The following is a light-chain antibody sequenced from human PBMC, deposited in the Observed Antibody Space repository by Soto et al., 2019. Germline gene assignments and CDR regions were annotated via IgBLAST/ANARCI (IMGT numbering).Light chain of an antibody. CDR2: DVS. J-gene: IGLJ1*01. Sequence: QSALTQPASVSGSPGQSITISCTGTSSDVGGYNYVSWYQQHPGKAPKLMIYDVSNRPSGVSNRFSGSKSGNTASLTISGLQAEDEADYYYSSYTGSSTLEVFGTGTKVTVL. V-gene: IGLV2-14*01. CDR3: SSYTGSSTLEV. CDR1: SSDVGGYNY.